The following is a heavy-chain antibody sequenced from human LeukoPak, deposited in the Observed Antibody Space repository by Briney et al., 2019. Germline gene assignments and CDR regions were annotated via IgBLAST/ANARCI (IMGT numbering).Heavy chain of an antibody. Sequence: AASVKVSCKASGGTFSSYAISWVRQAPGQGLEWMGGIIPIFGTANYAQKSQGRVTITADKSTSTAYMELSSLRSEDTAVYYCARSYYYDSSGYSIFDYWGQGTLVTVSS. D-gene: IGHD3-22*01. J-gene: IGHJ4*02. CDR2: IIPIFGTA. CDR3: ARSYYYDSSGYSIFDY. CDR1: GGTFSSYA. V-gene: IGHV1-69*06.